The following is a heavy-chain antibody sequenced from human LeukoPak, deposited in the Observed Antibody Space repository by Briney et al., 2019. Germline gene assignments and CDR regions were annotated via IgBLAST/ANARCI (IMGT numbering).Heavy chain of an antibody. J-gene: IGHJ4*02. D-gene: IGHD3-10*01. CDR2: SYYSGST. CDR3: ARVTMVRGVIEVDY. CDR1: GVSISSGDYY. Sequence: PSQTLSLTCTVSGVSISSGDYYWSWIRQPPGKGLEWIVYSYYSGSTYYNPSLKSRVTISVDTSKNQFSLKLSSVTAADTAVYYCARVTMVRGVIEVDYWGQGTLVTVSS. V-gene: IGHV4-30-4*01.